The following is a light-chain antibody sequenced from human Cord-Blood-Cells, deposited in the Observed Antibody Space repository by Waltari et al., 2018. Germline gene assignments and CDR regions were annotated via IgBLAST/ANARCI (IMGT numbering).Light chain of an antibody. CDR3: QQYYSTPHT. CDR2: WAS. J-gene: IGKJ2*01. CDR1: QRVSYSSNNKNY. V-gene: IGKV4-1*01. Sequence: DIVMTQSPDSLAVSLGESDTINSKSCQRVSYSSNNKNYLAWYQQKPGQPPKLLIYWASTRESGVPDRFSGSGSGTDFTLTISSLQAEDVAVYYCQQYYSTPHTFGQGTKLEIK.